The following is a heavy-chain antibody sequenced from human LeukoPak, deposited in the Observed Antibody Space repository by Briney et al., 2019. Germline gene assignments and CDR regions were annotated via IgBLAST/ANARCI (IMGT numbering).Heavy chain of an antibody. CDR2: IYYSGST. D-gene: IGHD3-9*01. CDR3: ARVLRYFDWSRHVDY. Sequence: SETLSLTCTVSGGSISSYYWSWIRQPPGKGLEWIGSIYYSGSTYYNPSLKSRVTISVDTSKNQFSLKLSSVTAADTAVYYCARVLRYFDWSRHVDYWGQGTLVTVSS. J-gene: IGHJ4*02. CDR1: GGSISSYY. V-gene: IGHV4-59*05.